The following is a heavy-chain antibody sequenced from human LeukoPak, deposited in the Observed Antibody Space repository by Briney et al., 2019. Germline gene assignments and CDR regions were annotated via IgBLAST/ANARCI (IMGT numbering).Heavy chain of an antibody. J-gene: IGHJ4*02. CDR3: VRDEPNWNSFDY. CDR1: GFTFSSYA. CDR2: ISRDGDDT. D-gene: IGHD1-1*01. Sequence: PGGSLRLSCAASGFTFSSYAMSWVRQAPGKGPEWVSLISRDGDDTYYADFVKGRFTITRDNSKDSLYLQMNSLRTGDTALYYCVRDEPNWNSFDYWGRGTLVTVSS. V-gene: IGHV3-43*01.